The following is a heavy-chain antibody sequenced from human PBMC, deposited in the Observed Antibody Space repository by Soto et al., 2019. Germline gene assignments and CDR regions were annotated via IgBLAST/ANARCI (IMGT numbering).Heavy chain of an antibody. CDR3: ARPEGDSDAFDI. Sequence: GGSLRLSCAASGFTFSSYSMNWVRQAPGKGLEWVSSISSSSSYIYYADSVKGRFTISRDNAKNSLYLQMNSLRAEDTAVYYCARPEGDSDAFDIWGQGTMVTVSS. J-gene: IGHJ3*02. CDR1: GFTFSSYS. V-gene: IGHV3-21*01. D-gene: IGHD2-15*01. CDR2: ISSSSSYI.